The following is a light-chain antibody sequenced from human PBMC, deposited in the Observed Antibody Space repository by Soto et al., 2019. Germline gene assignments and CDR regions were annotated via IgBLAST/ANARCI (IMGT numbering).Light chain of an antibody. CDR2: GAS. CDR3: QQYGSSPPIT. J-gene: IGKJ5*01. CDR1: QSVSSSY. V-gene: IGKV3-20*01. Sequence: EIVFTESPGPLSLSPGKRATLSCRSSQSVSSSYLAWYQQEPGQAPRLLIYGASSRATGIPDRFSGSGSGTDFTLTISRLEPEDFAVYYCQQYGSSPPITFGQGTRLETK.